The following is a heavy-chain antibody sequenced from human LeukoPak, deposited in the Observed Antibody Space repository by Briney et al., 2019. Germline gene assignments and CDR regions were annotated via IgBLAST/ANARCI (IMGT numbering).Heavy chain of an antibody. CDR1: GYTFTGYY. J-gene: IGHJ4*02. CDR2: ISPNNGAT. D-gene: IGHD5-12*01. CDR3: ARENGYGFDY. V-gene: IGHV1-2*02. Sequence: ASVKVSCKASGYTFTGYYIHWVRQTPGQGLEWMGWISPNNGATNYAQKFQGRVTMTRDTSISTAYMELSRLRSDDTAVYYCARENGYGFDYWGQGTLVTVSS.